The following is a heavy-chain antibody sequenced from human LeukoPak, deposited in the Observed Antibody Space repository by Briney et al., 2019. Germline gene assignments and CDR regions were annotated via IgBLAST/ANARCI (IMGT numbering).Heavy chain of an antibody. CDR1: GGSISSSSYY. CDR3: ARVRWELDYYGMDV. CDR2: IYYSGST. Sequence: SETLSLTCTVSGGSISSSSYYWGWIRQPPGKGLEWIGSIYYSGSTYYNPSLQSRVTVSVDTSKNQFSLKLSSVTTADTAVYYCARVRWELDYYGMDVWGQGTTVTVSS. J-gene: IGHJ6*02. V-gene: IGHV4-39*07. D-gene: IGHD1-26*01.